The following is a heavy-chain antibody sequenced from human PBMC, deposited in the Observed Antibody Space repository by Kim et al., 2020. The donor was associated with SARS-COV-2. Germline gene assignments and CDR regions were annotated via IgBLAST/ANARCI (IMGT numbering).Heavy chain of an antibody. V-gene: IGHV4-39*07. CDR1: GGSISSSSYY. CDR2: IYYSGST. Sequence: SETLSLTCTVSGGSISSSSYYWGWIRQPPGKGLEWIGSIYYSGSTYYNPSLKSRVTISVDTSKNQFSLKLSSVTAADTAVYYCARLNSSGWYVRGYFDYWGQGTLVTVSS. J-gene: IGHJ4*02. CDR3: ARLNSSGWYVRGYFDY. D-gene: IGHD6-19*01.